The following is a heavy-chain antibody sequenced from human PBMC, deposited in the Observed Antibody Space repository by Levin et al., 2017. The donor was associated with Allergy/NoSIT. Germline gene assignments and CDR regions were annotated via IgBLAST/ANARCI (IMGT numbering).Heavy chain of an antibody. Sequence: LSLTCAASGFTFSSYGMHWVRQAPGKGLEWVAVISYDGSNKYYADSVKGRFTISRDNSKNTLYLQMNSLRAEDTAVYYCAKGLYGDQPATVDYWGQGTLVTVSS. J-gene: IGHJ4*02. D-gene: IGHD4-17*01. V-gene: IGHV3-30*18. CDR2: ISYDGSNK. CDR3: AKGLYGDQPATVDY. CDR1: GFTFSSYG.